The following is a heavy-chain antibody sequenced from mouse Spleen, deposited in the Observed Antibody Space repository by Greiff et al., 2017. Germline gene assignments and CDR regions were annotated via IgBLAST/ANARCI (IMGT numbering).Heavy chain of an antibody. CDR3: ARYGNSFAY. CDR2: IYPGDGDT. V-gene: IGHV1-82*01. J-gene: IGHJ3*01. D-gene: IGHD2-1*01. Sequence: VQLQQSGPELVKPGASVKISCKASGYAFSSSWMNWVKQRPGQGLEWIGRIYPGDGDTNYNGKFKGKATLTADKSSSTAYMQLSSLTSEDSAVYYCARYGNSFAYWGQGTLVTVSA. CDR1: GYAFSSSW.